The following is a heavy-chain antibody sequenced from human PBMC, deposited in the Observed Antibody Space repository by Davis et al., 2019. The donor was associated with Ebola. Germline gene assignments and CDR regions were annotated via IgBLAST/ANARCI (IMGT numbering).Heavy chain of an antibody. CDR2: IYYSGST. Sequence: SETLSLTCTVSGGSISSGDYYWSWIRQPPGKGLEWIGYIYYSGSTYYNPSLKSRVTISVDTSKNQFSLKLSSVTAADTAVYYCARVLWSQLFDYWGQGTLVTVSS. V-gene: IGHV4-30-4*01. J-gene: IGHJ4*02. CDR3: ARVLWSQLFDY. D-gene: IGHD3-10*01. CDR1: GGSISSGDYY.